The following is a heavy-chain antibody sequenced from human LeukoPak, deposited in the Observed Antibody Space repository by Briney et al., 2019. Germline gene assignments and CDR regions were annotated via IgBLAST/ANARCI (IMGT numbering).Heavy chain of an antibody. CDR2: LYSDGNT. D-gene: IGHD1-14*01. V-gene: IGHV3-53*01. CDR3: ARGVEPLAANTLAY. Sequence: GGSLRLSCATSGFTFSSYWMTWVRQAPGKGLEWVSVLYSDGNTKYADSVQGRFTISRDNSKNTLYLEMNSLSPDDTAVYYCARGVEPLAANTLAYWGQGTLVTVSS. CDR1: GFTFSSYW. J-gene: IGHJ4*02.